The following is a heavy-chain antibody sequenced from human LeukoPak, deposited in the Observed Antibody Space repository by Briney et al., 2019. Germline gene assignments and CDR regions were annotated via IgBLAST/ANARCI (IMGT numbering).Heavy chain of an antibody. V-gene: IGHV7-4-1*04. CDR2: INTKTGNP. J-gene: IGHJ4*02. Sequence: GASVKVSCKASGYTFNDYTMNWVRRAPGQGLEWMGWINTKTGNPTYAQGLTGRFVFSLDTSVSVAYLQINGLEADDTAMYYCARDHDFLSGHSRRDFDYWGQGTLVTVSS. CDR3: ARDHDFLSGHSRRDFDY. D-gene: IGHD3-3*01. CDR1: GYTFNDYT.